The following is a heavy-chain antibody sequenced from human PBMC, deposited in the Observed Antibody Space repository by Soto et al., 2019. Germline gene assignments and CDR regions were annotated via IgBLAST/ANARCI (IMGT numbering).Heavy chain of an antibody. CDR3: AAMALGAASPYYYYGMDV. V-gene: IGHV4-39*01. D-gene: IGHD6-6*01. Sequence: SETLSLTCTVSGGSISSSGYYWGWIRQPPGKGLEWIGRIYYSGSTYYNPCLKSRVTISVDTSKNQFSLKLSSVTAADTAVYYCAAMALGAASPYYYYGMDVWGQGTTVTVSS. CDR2: IYYSGST. CDR1: GGSISSSGYY. J-gene: IGHJ6*02.